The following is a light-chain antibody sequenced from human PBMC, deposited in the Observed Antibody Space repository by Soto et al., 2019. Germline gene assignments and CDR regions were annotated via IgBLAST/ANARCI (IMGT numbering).Light chain of an antibody. CDR3: LLYFDVARV. J-gene: IGLJ2*01. V-gene: IGLV1-40*01. CDR2: GNR. CDR1: SSNLGAGYD. Sequence: QSVLTQPPSVSGAPGQRVTISCTGNSSNLGAGYDVHWYQQLPGAAPKLVIFGNRNRPSGVPERFSGSKSGTSASLAITGLQAEDEADYYCLLYFDVARVFGGGTKLTVL.